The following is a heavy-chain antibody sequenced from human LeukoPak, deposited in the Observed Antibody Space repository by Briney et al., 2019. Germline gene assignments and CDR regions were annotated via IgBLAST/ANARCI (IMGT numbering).Heavy chain of an antibody. CDR2: IYNSGST. CDR1: GGSISIYY. CDR3: ARDRELGS. V-gene: IGHV4-59*01. J-gene: IGHJ5*02. Sequence: SETLSLTCIVSGGSISIYYWNWIRQPPGRGLEWIGYIYNSGSTDYNPSLKRRVTISADTSKNQFSLKLTSVTAADTAVYYCARDRELGSWGQGILVTVSS. D-gene: IGHD3-16*01.